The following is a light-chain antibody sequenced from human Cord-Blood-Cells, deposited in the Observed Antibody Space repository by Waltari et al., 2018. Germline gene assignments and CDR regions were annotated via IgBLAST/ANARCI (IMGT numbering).Light chain of an antibody. CDR2: KAS. CDR3: QQYNSYSYT. CDR1: QSISSW. Sequence: DIQMTQSPSPLSASVGDRVTITCRASQSISSWLAWYQQKPGKAPKLLIYKASSLESGVPSRFRGSGSGTEFTLTISSLQPDDFATYYCQQYNSYSYTFGQGTKLEIK. J-gene: IGKJ2*01. V-gene: IGKV1-5*03.